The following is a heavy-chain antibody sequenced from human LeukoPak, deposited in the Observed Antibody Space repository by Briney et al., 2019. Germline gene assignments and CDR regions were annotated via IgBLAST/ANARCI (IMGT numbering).Heavy chain of an antibody. CDR1: GYSFTSYW. D-gene: IGHD5-24*01. CDR3: ASAVDGYSSLFWY. CDR2: IYPGDSDT. J-gene: IGHJ4*02. V-gene: IGHV5-51*01. Sequence: GESLKISRKGSGYSFTSYWIGWVRQMPGKGLEWMGIIYPGDSDTRYSPSFQGQVTISADKSISTAYLQWSSLMASDTAMYYCASAVDGYSSLFWYWGQGTLVTVSS.